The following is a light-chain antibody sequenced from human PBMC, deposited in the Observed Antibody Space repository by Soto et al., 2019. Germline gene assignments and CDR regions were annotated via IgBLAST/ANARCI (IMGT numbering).Light chain of an antibody. Sequence: SYGLTQPPSVSVAPGQTASITCGEDNIGSKSVHWYQQKPGQAPVLVAYDDTDRPSGIPERFSGSNSGNTATLTIRRVEAGDEAAYYCQVWETSTNHLIFGGGTKLTVL. V-gene: IGLV3-21*02. CDR2: DDT. CDR1: NIGSKS. CDR3: QVWETSTNHLI. J-gene: IGLJ2*01.